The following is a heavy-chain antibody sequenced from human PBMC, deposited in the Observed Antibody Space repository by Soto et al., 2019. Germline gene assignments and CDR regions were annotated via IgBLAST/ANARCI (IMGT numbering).Heavy chain of an antibody. V-gene: IGHV4-30-2*01. CDR2: IYHSGST. J-gene: IGHJ3*02. Sequence: TPGKGLEWIGYIYHSGSTYYNPSLKSRVTISVDRSKNQFSLKLSSVTAADTAVYYCARGGGYEGLYAFDIWGQGTMVTVSS. CDR3: ARGGGYEGLYAFDI. D-gene: IGHD5-12*01.